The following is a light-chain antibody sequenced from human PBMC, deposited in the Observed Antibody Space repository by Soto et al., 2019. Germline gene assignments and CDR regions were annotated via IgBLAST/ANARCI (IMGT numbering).Light chain of an antibody. V-gene: IGLV1-40*01. J-gene: IGLJ3*02. Sequence: QALVTQPPSVSGAPGQRVTISCTGSSSNIGAGYDVHWYQQLPGTAPKLLIYGNSNRPSGVPDRFSGSKSGTSASLAITGLQAEDEADYYCQSYDSSLSWVFGGGTKLTVL. CDR1: SSNIGAGYD. CDR3: QSYDSSLSWV. CDR2: GNS.